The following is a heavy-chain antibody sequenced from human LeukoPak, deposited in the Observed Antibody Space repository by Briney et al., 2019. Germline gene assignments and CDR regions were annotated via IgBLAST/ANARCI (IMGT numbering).Heavy chain of an antibody. Sequence: PSETLSLTCTVSGGSISSYYWSWIRQPAGRGVKWIGRIYTSETTTYHPSPKSRLTMSADTSKKQFSLKLSSVTAALTAVYFCARALLPYSDILTGYYKHPIDAFDIGGQGTKVTVPS. CDR2: IYTSETT. CDR3: ARALLPYSDILTGYYKHPIDAFDI. J-gene: IGHJ3*02. V-gene: IGHV4-4*07. D-gene: IGHD3-9*01. CDR1: GGSISSYY.